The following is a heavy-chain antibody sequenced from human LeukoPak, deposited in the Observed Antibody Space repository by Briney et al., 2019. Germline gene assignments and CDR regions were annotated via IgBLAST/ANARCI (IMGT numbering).Heavy chain of an antibody. V-gene: IGHV3-30*02. Sequence: GGSLRLSCAASGFTFSSYGMHWVRQAPGKGLEWVAFIRYDGSKKYYADSVKGRFTISRDNSKNTLYLQMNSLRAEDTAVYYCAKVKVWYGDNFDYWGQGTLVTVSS. CDR1: GFTFSSYG. D-gene: IGHD2-21*02. J-gene: IGHJ4*02. CDR2: IRYDGSKK. CDR3: AKVKVWYGDNFDY.